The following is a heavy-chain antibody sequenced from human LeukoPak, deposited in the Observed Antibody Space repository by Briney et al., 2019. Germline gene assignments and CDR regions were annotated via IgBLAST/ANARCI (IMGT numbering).Heavy chain of an antibody. CDR3: ARAVVGAYPVDY. CDR2: INPNSGGT. D-gene: IGHD1-26*01. V-gene: IGHV1-2*02. Sequence: ASVKVSCKASGYTFTGYYMHWVRQAPGQGLEWMGWINPNSGGTNYAQKFHGRVTMTRDTSISTAYMELSRLRSDDTAVYYCARAVVGAYPVDYWGQGTLVTVSS. CDR1: GYTFTGYY. J-gene: IGHJ4*02.